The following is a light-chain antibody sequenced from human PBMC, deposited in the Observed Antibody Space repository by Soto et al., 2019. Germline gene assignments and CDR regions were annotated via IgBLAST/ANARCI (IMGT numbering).Light chain of an antibody. CDR2: SNN. V-gene: IGLV1-44*01. CDR1: SSSIGSNT. J-gene: IGLJ1*01. Sequence: QSALTQPPAASGTPGQRVTISCSGSSSSIGSNTVSWYQQVPGTAPKLLIYSNNQRPSGVPDRFSGSKSGTSASLATSGLQSEDEADYYCAAWDDSLNALVFGTGTKVTVL. CDR3: AAWDDSLNALV.